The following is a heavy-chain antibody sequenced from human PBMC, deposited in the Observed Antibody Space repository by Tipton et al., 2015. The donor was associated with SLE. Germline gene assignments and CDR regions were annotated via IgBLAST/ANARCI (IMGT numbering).Heavy chain of an antibody. CDR3: ARDQAGGNNWFDP. J-gene: IGHJ5*02. V-gene: IGHV3-21*01. Sequence: SLRLSCAASGFTFSSYSMNWVRQAPGKGLEWVSSISSSSSYIYYADSVKGRFTISRDNAKNSLYLQMNSLRAEDTAVYYCARDQAGGNNWFDPWGQGVPVTVSS. CDR2: ISSSSSYI. CDR1: GFTFSSYS. D-gene: IGHD2-15*01.